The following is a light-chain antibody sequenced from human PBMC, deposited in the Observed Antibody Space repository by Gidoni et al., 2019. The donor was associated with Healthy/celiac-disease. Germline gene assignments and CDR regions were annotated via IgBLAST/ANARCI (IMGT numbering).Light chain of an antibody. CDR3: QQYDNLLRFT. V-gene: IGKV1-33*01. J-gene: IGKJ3*01. CDR1: QDISNY. Sequence: DIQMTQSPSSLSASVGDRVTITCQASQDISNYLNWYQQKPGKAPKLLIYDASNLETGVPSRFSGSGSGTDFTFTSSSLQPEDIATYYCQQYDNLLRFTFGPGTKVDIK. CDR2: DAS.